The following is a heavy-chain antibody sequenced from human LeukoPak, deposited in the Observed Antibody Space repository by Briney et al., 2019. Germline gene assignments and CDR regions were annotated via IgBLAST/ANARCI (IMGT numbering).Heavy chain of an antibody. CDR3: ARTNAAYYDILTTGGPDY. V-gene: IGHV1-2*02. Sequence: ASVKVSSKASGYTFTGYYMHWVRQAPGQGLEWMGWINPNSGGTNYAQKFQGRVTMTRDTSISTAYMELSRLRSDDTAVYYCARTNAAYYDILTTGGPDYWGQGTLVTVSS. D-gene: IGHD3-9*01. CDR1: GYTFTGYY. J-gene: IGHJ4*02. CDR2: INPNSGGT.